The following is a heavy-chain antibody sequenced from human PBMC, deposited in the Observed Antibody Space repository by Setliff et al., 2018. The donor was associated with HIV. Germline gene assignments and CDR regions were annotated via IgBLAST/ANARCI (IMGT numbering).Heavy chain of an antibody. V-gene: IGHV4-39*01. CDR2: MYYRGTT. CDR1: GGSIISSSYY. D-gene: IGHD3-10*01. CDR3: VRQGLTMNRGVPAPILYYFDY. Sequence: SETLSLTCTVSGGSIISSSYYWGWIRQPPGKGREWIGTMYYRGTTYNNPSLKSRVTFSADTSKNQFSLNLNSVTATDTAVYYCVRQGLTMNRGVPAPILYYFDYWGQGILVTVSS. J-gene: IGHJ4*02.